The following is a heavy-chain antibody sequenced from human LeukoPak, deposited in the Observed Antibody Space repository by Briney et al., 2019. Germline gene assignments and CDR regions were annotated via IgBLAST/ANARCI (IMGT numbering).Heavy chain of an antibody. V-gene: IGHV4-39*01. CDR3: ARIDYYGSGSYYRIDY. D-gene: IGHD3-10*01. CDR1: GGSISRSSYY. J-gene: IGHJ4*02. CDR2: IYSNGST. Sequence: PSETLSLTCTVSGGSISRSSYYWGWIRQHPGKGLEWIGTIYSNGSTFYNTSLKSRVTISVDTSKNQFSLKLNSVTAADTAVYYCARIDYYGSGSYYRIDYWGQGTLVTVSS.